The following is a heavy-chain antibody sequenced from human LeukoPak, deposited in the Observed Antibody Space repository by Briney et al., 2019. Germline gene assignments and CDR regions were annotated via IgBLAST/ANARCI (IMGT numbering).Heavy chain of an antibody. D-gene: IGHD6-6*01. V-gene: IGHV3-53*01. CDR1: GFTVSSNY. Sequence: GGSLRLSCAASGFTVSSNYMSWVRQAPGKGLEWVSVIYSGGSIYYADSVKGRFTISRDNSKNTLYLQMNSLRAEDTAVYYCARYSSSSYYYYGMDVWGQGTTVTVSS. CDR3: ARYSSSSYYYYGMDV. CDR2: IYSGGSI. J-gene: IGHJ6*02.